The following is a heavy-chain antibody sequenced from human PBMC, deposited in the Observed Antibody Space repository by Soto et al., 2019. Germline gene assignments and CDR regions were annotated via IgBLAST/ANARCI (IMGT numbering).Heavy chain of an antibody. CDR2: IQSGGST. D-gene: IGHD2-15*01. V-gene: IGHV3-66*01. CDR1: GFTVSSKY. J-gene: IGHJ6*03. Sequence: EVQLVESGGDLVQPGGSLRLSCAASGFTVSSKYMSWVRQAPGKGLEWVSLIQSGGSTFYADSVKGRFTISRDNSKNTLYLQKNRLRAEDTAVYYCARGDFHCSGGSCHWGPMDVWGKGTTVTVSS. CDR3: ARGDFHCSGGSCHWGPMDV.